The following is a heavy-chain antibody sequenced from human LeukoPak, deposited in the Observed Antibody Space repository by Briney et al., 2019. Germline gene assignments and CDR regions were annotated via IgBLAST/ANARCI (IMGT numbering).Heavy chain of an antibody. Sequence: PGGSLRLSCAASGFSFSTYVMYWVRQAPGKGPEWVSAVYGNGDGTSYVDSVKDRFTISRDNSKNTLYLQMNSLRPEDTALYYCAKLGVRSSAGEDYWGQGTLVTVSS. J-gene: IGHJ4*02. CDR1: GFSFSTYV. CDR3: AKLGVRSSAGEDY. D-gene: IGHD3-10*01. V-gene: IGHV3-23*01. CDR2: VYGNGDGT.